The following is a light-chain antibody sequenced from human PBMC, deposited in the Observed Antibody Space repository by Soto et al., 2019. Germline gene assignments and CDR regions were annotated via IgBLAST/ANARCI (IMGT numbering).Light chain of an antibody. CDR3: QQHNDWPT. J-gene: IGKJ5*01. Sequence: EIVMTQSRASLSVSPGERGALSCRASESVSSKLVWYQKKPGQAPRLLIHDASTSATGIPARFSGSVSWTDFILTIISVESEDFAISYCQQHNDWPTLAQGTRLETK. CDR2: DAS. V-gene: IGKV3-15*01. CDR1: ESVSSK.